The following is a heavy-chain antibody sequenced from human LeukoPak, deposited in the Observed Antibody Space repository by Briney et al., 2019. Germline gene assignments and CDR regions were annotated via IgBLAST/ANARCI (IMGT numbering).Heavy chain of an antibody. Sequence: PGGSLRLSCAASGFTFSSYSMNWVRQAPGKGLEWVSYISSSSSTIYYADSVEGRFTISRDNAKNSLYLQMNSLRAEDTAVYYCTIAAAWDYWGQGTLVTVSS. CDR3: TIAAAWDY. D-gene: IGHD6-13*01. V-gene: IGHV3-48*01. CDR1: GFTFSSYS. J-gene: IGHJ4*02. CDR2: ISSSSSTI.